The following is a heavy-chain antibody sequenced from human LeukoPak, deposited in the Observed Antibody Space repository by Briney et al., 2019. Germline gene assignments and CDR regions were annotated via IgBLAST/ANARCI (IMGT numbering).Heavy chain of an antibody. D-gene: IGHD3-16*01. V-gene: IGHV3-23*01. J-gene: IGHJ4*02. CDR3: AKDGLRELWPVGH. CDR2: ISGSGGGT. CDR1: GFTFSSYA. Sequence: GGSLRLSCAASGFTFSSYAMSWVRQAPGKGLEWVSAISGSGGGTYYADGVKGRFTISRDNPKNTLFLQMNSLRAEDTAVYYCAKDGLRELWPVGHWGQGTLVTVSS.